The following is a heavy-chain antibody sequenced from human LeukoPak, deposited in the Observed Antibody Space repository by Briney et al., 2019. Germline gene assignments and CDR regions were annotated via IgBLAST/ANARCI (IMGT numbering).Heavy chain of an antibody. V-gene: IGHV4-30-2*01. CDR1: GGSISSGGYS. CDR3: ARVPLSSWYYFDY. J-gene: IGHJ4*02. Sequence: SQTLSLTCAVSGGSISSGGYSWNWIRQPPGKGLEWIGYIYHSGSTYYNPSLKSRVTISVDRSKNQFSLKLSSVTAADTAVYYCARVPLSSWYYFDYWGQGTLVTVSS. CDR2: IYHSGST. D-gene: IGHD6-13*01.